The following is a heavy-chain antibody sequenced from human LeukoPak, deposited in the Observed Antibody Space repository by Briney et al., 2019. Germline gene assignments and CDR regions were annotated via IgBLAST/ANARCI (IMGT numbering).Heavy chain of an antibody. CDR1: GFSLSSYW. CDR2: IKTGGSEK. CDR3: AKDIFDD. V-gene: IGHV3-7*05. J-gene: IGHJ4*02. Sequence: PGGSLRLSCAASGFSLSSYWMSWVRQAPGKGLEWVANIKTGGSEKHYVDSVKGRFTISKDNAKNSLYLQMNSLRDEDTAMYYCAKDIFDDWGQGTLVTVSS.